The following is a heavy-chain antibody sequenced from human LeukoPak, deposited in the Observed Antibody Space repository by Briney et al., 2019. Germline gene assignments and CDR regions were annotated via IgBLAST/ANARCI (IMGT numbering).Heavy chain of an antibody. CDR1: GFTFSNYS. CDR3: VIDPNWGSGN. J-gene: IGHJ4*02. V-gene: IGHV3-23*01. Sequence: GGSLRLSCAASGFTFSNYSMIWVRQAPGKGLEWVSIISIPGTTTYYAASVKGRFTISKDNSKNTLYLQMNSLRAEDTAVYYCVIDPNWGSGNWGQGTLVTVSS. D-gene: IGHD7-27*01. CDR2: ISIPGTTT.